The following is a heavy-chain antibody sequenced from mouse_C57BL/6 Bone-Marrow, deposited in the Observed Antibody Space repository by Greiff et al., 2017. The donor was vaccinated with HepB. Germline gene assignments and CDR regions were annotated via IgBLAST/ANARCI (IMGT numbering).Heavy chain of an antibody. D-gene: IGHD1-1*01. J-gene: IGHJ1*03. CDR3: ARPPYYGKGDWYFDV. V-gene: IGHV5-15*01. CDR2: ISNLAYSI. Sequence: EVKLVESGGGLVQPGGSLKLSCAASGFTFSDYGMAWVRQAPRKGPEWVAFISNLAYSIYYADTVTGRFTISRENAKNTLYLEMSSLRSEDTAMYYCARPPYYGKGDWYFDVWGTGTTVTVSS. CDR1: GFTFSDYG.